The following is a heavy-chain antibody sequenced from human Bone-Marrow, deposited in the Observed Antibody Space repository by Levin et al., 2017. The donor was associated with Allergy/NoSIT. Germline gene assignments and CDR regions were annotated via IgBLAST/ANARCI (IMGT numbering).Heavy chain of an antibody. V-gene: IGHV3-49*04. Sequence: GGSLRLSCTASGFTFGYYALSWVRQAPGKGLEWVGFIRGKAYSGTTEYAASVKGRFSISRDDSKSIAYLQMNSLKTEDTAVYYCTRGDYLEGWQPLVGIRIDYWGQGTLVTVSS. CDR1: GFTFGYYA. D-gene: IGHD2-15*01. J-gene: IGHJ4*02. CDR3: TRGDYLEGWQPLVGIRIDY. CDR2: IRGKAYSGTT.